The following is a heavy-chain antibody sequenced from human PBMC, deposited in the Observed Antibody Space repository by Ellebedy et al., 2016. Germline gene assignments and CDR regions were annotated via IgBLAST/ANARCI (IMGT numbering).Heavy chain of an antibody. Sequence: GGSLRLSCAASGFTFSDHYMTWIRQAPGRGLEWVSYISATPGYTYYADSVKGRFTVSRDNAKNSLFLQMNSLRVEDTAVYYCARGYIAYDYVDSWGQGTLVTVSS. V-gene: IGHV3-11*06. J-gene: IGHJ4*02. CDR1: GFTFSDHY. D-gene: IGHD5-12*01. CDR2: ISATPGYT. CDR3: ARGYIAYDYVDS.